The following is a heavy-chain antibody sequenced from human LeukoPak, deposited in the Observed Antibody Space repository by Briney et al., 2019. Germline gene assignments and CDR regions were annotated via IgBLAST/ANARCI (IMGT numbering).Heavy chain of an antibody. CDR2: IIPILGIA. CDR1: GGTFSSYA. J-gene: IGHJ4*02. D-gene: IGHD5-12*01. CDR3: AINPTSRYSGYDGNDY. Sequence: ASVKVSCKASGGTFSSYAISWVRQAPGQGLEWMGRIIPILGIANYAQKFQGRVTITADKSTSTAYMELSSLRSEDTAVYCCAINPTSRYSGYDGNDYWGQGTLVTVSS. V-gene: IGHV1-69*04.